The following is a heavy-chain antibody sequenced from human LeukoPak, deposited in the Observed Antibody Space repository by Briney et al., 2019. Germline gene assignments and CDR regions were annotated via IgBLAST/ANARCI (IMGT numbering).Heavy chain of an antibody. CDR1: GGTFSSYA. CDR3: ARDRLGDSSGYYSRWFDP. Sequence: SVKVSCKASGGTFSSYAISWVRQAPGQRLEWMGGIIPIFGTANYAQKFQGRVTITTDESTSTAYMELSSLRSEDTAVYYCARDRLGDSSGYYSRWFDPWGQGTLVTVSS. J-gene: IGHJ5*02. V-gene: IGHV1-69*05. D-gene: IGHD3-22*01. CDR2: IIPIFGTA.